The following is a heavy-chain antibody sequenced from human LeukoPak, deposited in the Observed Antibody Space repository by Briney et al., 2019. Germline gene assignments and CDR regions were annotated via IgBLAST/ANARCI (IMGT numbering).Heavy chain of an antibody. V-gene: IGHV4-4*07. CDR3: ARDLEGDCFFDY. J-gene: IGHJ4*02. CDR1: GGSISSYY. CDR2: IYTSGTI. D-gene: IGHD2-21*02. Sequence: SETLSLTCTVSGGSISSYYWSWIRQPAGTALEWIGRIYTSGTITYNPSLKSRVTISVDTSKNQFSLKLSSVTAADTAVYYCARDLEGDCFFDYWGQGTLVTVSS.